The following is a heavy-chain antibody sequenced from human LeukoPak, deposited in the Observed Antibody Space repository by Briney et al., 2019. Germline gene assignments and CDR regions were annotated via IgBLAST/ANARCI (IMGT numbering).Heavy chain of an antibody. D-gene: IGHD4/OR15-4a*01. CDR1: GYIFTDYA. CDR3: ARDGARLDV. Sequence: EASVTVSCKASGYIFTDYAINWVRQAPGQGLEWMGWITGDTGDPTYARGFTGRFVFSLDTSVTTAYLQINNLKADDTAVYYCARDGARLDVWGQGTMVSVSS. CDR2: ITGDTGDP. V-gene: IGHV7-4-1*02. J-gene: IGHJ3*01.